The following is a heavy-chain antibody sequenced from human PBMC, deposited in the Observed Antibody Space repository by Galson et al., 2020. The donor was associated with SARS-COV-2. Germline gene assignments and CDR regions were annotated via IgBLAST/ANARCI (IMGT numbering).Heavy chain of an antibody. Sequence: GGSLRLSCAASGFTFSSYAMHWVRQAPGKGLEWVAVISYDGSNKYYADSVKGRFTISRDNSKNTLYLQMNSLRAEDTAVYYCARDRFGSQLLWFGELTLRGMDVWGQGTTVTVSS. CDR3: ARDRFGSQLLWFGELTLRGMDV. CDR2: ISYDGSNK. D-gene: IGHD3-10*01. V-gene: IGHV3-30-3*01. CDR1: GFTFSSYA. J-gene: IGHJ6*02.